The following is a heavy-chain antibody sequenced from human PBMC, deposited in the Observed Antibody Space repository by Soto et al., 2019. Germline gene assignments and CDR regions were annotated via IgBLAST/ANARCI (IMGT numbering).Heavy chain of an antibody. J-gene: IGHJ4*02. CDR2: ISSSSSTI. Sequence: EVQLVESGGGLVQPGGSLRLSCAASGFTFSSYSMNWVRQAPGKGLEWVSYISSSSSTIYYADSVKGRFTISRDNAKNALSLQMNSLRDEDTAVYYCAIAVAGMGVWGQGTLVTVSS. V-gene: IGHV3-48*02. D-gene: IGHD6-19*01. CDR1: GFTFSSYS. CDR3: AIAVAGMGV.